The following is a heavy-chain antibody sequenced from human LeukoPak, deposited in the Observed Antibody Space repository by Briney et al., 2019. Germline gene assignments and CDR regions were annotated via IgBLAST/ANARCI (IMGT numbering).Heavy chain of an antibody. D-gene: IGHD3-9*01. CDR1: GYTFTSYY. V-gene: IGHV1-46*01. Sequence: GASVKVSCKASGYTFTSYYMHWVRQAPGQGLEWMGIINPSGGSTSYAQKFQGRVTMTEDTSTDTAYMGLSSLRSEDTAVYYCATLYGPPYYDILTGSRGYFDYWGQGTLVTVSS. CDR3: ATLYGPPYYDILTGSRGYFDY. CDR2: INPSGGST. J-gene: IGHJ4*02.